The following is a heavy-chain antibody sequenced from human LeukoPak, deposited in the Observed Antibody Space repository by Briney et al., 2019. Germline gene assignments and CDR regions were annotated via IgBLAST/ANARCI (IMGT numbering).Heavy chain of an antibody. D-gene: IGHD3-9*01. V-gene: IGHV1-2*02. J-gene: IGHJ4*02. CDR1: GYTFTSYY. CDR2: INPNSGGT. CDR3: ARSPDILTGENFDY. Sequence: ASVKVSCKASGYTFTSYYMHWVRQAPGQGLEWMGWINPNSGGTNYAQKFYARVTTTRDTSISTAYMELSRLRSDDTAVFYCARSPDILTGENFDYWGQGTLVTVSS.